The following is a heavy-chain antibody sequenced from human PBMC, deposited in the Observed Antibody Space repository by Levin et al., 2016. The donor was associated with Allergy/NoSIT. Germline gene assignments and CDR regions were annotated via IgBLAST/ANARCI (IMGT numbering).Heavy chain of an antibody. CDR3: ARGLWFDP. V-gene: IGHV3-7*03. Sequence: WIRQPPGKGLEWVANIKQDGSEKYYVDSVTGRFTISRDNAKNSLYLQMNSLRAEDTAVYYCARGLWFDPWGPGNPGHRLL. CDR2: IKQDGSEK. J-gene: IGHJ5*02.